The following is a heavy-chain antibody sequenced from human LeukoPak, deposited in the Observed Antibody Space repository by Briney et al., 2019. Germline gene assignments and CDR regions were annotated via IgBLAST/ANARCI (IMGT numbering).Heavy chain of an antibody. V-gene: IGHV3-21*01. Sequence: GGSLRLSCAASGFTFSSYSMNWVRQAPGKGLEWVSSISSSSSYIYYADSVKGRFTISRDNAKNSLYLQMNGLRAEDTAVYYCARDRNYGGNDLVYWGQGTLVTVSS. J-gene: IGHJ4*02. D-gene: IGHD4-23*01. CDR2: ISSSSSYI. CDR1: GFTFSSYS. CDR3: ARDRNYGGNDLVY.